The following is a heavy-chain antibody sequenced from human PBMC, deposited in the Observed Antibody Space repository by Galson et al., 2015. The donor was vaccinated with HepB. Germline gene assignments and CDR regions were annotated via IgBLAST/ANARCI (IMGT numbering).Heavy chain of an antibody. CDR3: AVGRQLGRGS. V-gene: IGHV3-23*01. D-gene: IGHD6-13*01. J-gene: IGHJ5*02. CDR2: IRARGDDT. CDR1: GFIFGSQA. Sequence: SLRLSCAASGFIFGSQAMSWVRQAPGKGLEWVSVIRARGDDTHYGDSVKGRFTISRDNAKNTLYLQIGTLRVDDTAVYYCAVGRQLGRGSWGQGTLVTVSS.